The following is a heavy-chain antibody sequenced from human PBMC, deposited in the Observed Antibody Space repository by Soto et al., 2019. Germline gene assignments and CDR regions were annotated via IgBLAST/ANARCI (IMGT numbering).Heavy chain of an antibody. Sequence: PSETLSLTCTVSGDSISSYSWSWIRQPPGKGLEWIGDFYSSGSPHHNPSLKNRVSISEDRSKNEFSLKLSSVTAADTAIYYCAREFYYDSSGIGFDSWGQGTLVTVSS. V-gene: IGHV4-59*01. J-gene: IGHJ4*02. CDR2: FYSSGSP. CDR3: AREFYYDSSGIGFDS. D-gene: IGHD3-22*01. CDR1: GDSISSYS.